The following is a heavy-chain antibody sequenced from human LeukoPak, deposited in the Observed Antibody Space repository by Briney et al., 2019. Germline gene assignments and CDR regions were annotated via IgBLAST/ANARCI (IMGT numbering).Heavy chain of an antibody. CDR2: IGGSGGGT. J-gene: IGHJ4*02. V-gene: IGHV3-23*01. Sequence: GGSLRLSCAASGFTFSTYAMSWVRQAPGKGLEWVSTIGGSGGGTYYAESVKGRFIISRDTSKNTLFLQMNSLRAEDTAVYYCARDLDGTLDYWGQGTLVTVSS. D-gene: IGHD6-13*01. CDR3: ARDLDGTLDY. CDR1: GFTFSTYA.